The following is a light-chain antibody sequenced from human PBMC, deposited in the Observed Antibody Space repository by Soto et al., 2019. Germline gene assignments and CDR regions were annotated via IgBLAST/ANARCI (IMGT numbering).Light chain of an antibody. Sequence: DIQMTQSPSSVSASVGDKVTITCRASHVITNWLAWYQQRPGRAPELLIYAASNLRSGVPSRFTGSGSGTFFTLTSTRLQHADCAVSFCQQTHSSPFTFGGGT. V-gene: IGKV1-12*01. CDR2: AAS. J-gene: IGKJ4*01. CDR1: HVITNW. CDR3: QQTHSSPFT.